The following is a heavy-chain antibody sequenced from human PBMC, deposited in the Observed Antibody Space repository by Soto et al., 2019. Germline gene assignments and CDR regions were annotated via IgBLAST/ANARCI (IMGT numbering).Heavy chain of an antibody. CDR1: GFTFSIYG. D-gene: IGHD6-13*01. CDR2: ISYDGSNK. J-gene: IGHJ6*02. V-gene: IGHV3-30*03. Sequence: PGGSLRLSCAASGFTFSIYGMHLVRQSPGKGLEWVAFISYDGSNKYYADSVKGRFTISRDNSKNTLYLQMNSLRAEDTAVYYCARGQPPIAAAGRDDYYVDYGKDVWRHGNTAAFSS. CDR3: ARGQPPIAAAGRDDYYVDYGKDV.